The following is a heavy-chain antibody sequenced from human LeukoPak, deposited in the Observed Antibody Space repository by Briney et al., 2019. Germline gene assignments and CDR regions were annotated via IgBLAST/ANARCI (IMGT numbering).Heavy chain of an antibody. CDR3: ARSNGSRQWLGDYYYYYMDV. CDR2: IYSSGST. Sequence: SETLSLTCTVSGGSISSSSYYWGWIRQPPGKGLEWIGSIYSSGSTYYNPSLKSRVTISVDTSKNQFSLKLSSVTAADTAVYYCARSNGSRQWLGDYYYYYMDVWGKGTTVTVSS. V-gene: IGHV4-39*07. CDR1: GGSISSSSYY. J-gene: IGHJ6*03. D-gene: IGHD6-19*01.